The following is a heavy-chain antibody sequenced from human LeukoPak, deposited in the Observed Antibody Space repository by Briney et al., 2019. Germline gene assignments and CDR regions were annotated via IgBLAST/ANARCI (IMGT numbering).Heavy chain of an antibody. CDR1: GGSTSSGSYY. J-gene: IGHJ4*02. CDR3: ARGGRVGYCSSTNCHIDY. V-gene: IGHV4-61*02. D-gene: IGHD2-2*02. CDR2: IYTSGST. Sequence: SETLSLTCTVSGGSTSSGSYYWSWIRQPAGKGLEWIGRIYTSGSTNYNPSLKSRVTISVDTSKNQFSLKLSSVTAADTAVYYCARGGRVGYCSSTNCHIDYWGQGTLVTVSS.